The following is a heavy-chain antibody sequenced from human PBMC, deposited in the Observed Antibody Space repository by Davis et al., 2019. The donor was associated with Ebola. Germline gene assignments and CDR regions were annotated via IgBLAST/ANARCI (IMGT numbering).Heavy chain of an antibody. J-gene: IGHJ6*02. Sequence: GGSLTLSCAASGFTVSSNYMSWVRQAPGKGLEWVSVIYNGGSTYYADSVKGRFTISRDNSKNTLYLQMNSLRAEDTAVYFCARQLPYYSYGMDVWGQGTTVTVSS. CDR1: GFTVSSNY. CDR3: ARQLPYYSYGMDV. D-gene: IGHD2-2*01. CDR2: IYNGGST. V-gene: IGHV3-53*01.